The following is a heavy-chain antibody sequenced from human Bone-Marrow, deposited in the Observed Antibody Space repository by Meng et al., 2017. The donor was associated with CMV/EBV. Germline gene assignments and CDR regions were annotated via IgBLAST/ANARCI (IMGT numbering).Heavy chain of an antibody. CDR2: ISGSGGAT. CDR1: GFTFSDYP. Sequence: GGSLRLSCGGSGFTFSDYPMSWVRQAPGKGLEWVSGISGSGGATYYADSVKGRFTMSRDNSKNTMYLQMNSLRAEDTAAYYCALDSSYAERSRSSLDHWGQGTMVTVSS. V-gene: IGHV3-23*01. D-gene: IGHD3-16*01. J-gene: IGHJ4*02. CDR3: ALDSSYAERSRSSLDH.